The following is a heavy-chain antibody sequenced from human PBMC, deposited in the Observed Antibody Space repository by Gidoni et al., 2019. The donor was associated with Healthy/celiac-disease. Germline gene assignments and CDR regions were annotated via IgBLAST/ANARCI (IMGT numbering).Heavy chain of an antibody. CDR1: GGSFSGYY. CDR2: INHSGST. D-gene: IGHD6-6*01. J-gene: IGHJ4*02. V-gene: IGHV4-34*01. Sequence: QVQLQQCGAGLLKPSETLSLTCAVYGGSFSGYYWSWIRQPPGKGLELIGEINHSGSTNYNPSLKSRVTISVDTSKNQFSLKLSSVTAADTAVYYCARGSIAARLLFDYWGQGTLVTVSS. CDR3: ARGSIAARLLFDY.